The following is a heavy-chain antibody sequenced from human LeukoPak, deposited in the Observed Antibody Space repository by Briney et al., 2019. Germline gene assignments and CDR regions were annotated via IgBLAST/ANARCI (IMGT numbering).Heavy chain of an antibody. CDR2: IYDSGNT. V-gene: IGHV4-59*08. CDR1: GGSISTYY. CDR3: ARRVYGDFGNWFDP. Sequence: SETLSLTCTVSGGSISTYYWSWIRQPPGKGLEWIGYIYDSGNTNYNPSLKSRVSISVDTSKNQFSLKLSSVTAADTAVYYCARRVYGDFGNWFDPWGQGTLVTVSS. J-gene: IGHJ5*02. D-gene: IGHD4-17*01.